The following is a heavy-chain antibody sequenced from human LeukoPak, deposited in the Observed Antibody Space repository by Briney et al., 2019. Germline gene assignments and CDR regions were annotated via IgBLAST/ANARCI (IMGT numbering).Heavy chain of an antibody. CDR3: AHDRIAGIVSLFDY. V-gene: IGHV2-5*02. Sequence: SVPTLGKPTQTLTLTCTFSGFALSTNGVAVGWIRQPPGKALEGPALTYWDDGKQYSPSLTSTRTSTKATSKHHVVLTMTNMDPVDTAKYYCAHDRIAGIVSLFDYWGQGTLVTVSS. CDR1: GFALSTNGVA. J-gene: IGHJ4*02. CDR2: TYWDDGK. D-gene: IGHD6-13*01.